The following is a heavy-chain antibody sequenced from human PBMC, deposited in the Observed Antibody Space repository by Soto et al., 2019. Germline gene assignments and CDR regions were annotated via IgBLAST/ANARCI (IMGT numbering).Heavy chain of an antibody. J-gene: IGHJ4*02. D-gene: IGHD5-12*01. CDR1: GFTFSSYA. CDR2: ISGSGGST. CDR3: AKDQSGYDLGGFDY. Sequence: PGGSLRLSCTASGFTFSSYAMNWVRQAPGKGLEWVSVISGSGGSTYYADSVKGRFTISRDNSKNTLYLQMNSLRAEDTAVYYCAKDQSGYDLGGFDYWGQGTLVTVYS. V-gene: IGHV3-23*01.